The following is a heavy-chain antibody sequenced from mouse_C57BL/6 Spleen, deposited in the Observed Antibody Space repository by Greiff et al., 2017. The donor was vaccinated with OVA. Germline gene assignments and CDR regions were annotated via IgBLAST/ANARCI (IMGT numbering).Heavy chain of an antibody. CDR2: INPGSGGT. CDR3: ARCYGNSYFDY. V-gene: IGHV1-54*01. CDR1: GYAFTNYL. Sequence: QVQLKQSGAELVRPGTSVKVSCKASGYAFTNYLIEWVKQRPGQGLEWIGVINPGSGGTNYNEKFKGKATLTADKSSSTAYMQLSSLTSEDSAVYFCARCYGNSYFDYWGQGTTLTVSS. J-gene: IGHJ2*01. D-gene: IGHD2-1*01.